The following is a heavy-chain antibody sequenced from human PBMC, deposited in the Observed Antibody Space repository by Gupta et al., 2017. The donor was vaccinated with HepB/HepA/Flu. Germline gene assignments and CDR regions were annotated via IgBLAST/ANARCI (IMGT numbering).Heavy chain of an antibody. D-gene: IGHD6-25*01. J-gene: IGHJ5*02. Sequence: QVQLQESGPGLVTPSETLSLTCIVSGGSVSSGFDYWSWVRQPPGKGLEWIGNIYYIGTTDYNPSLKSRVTISVDTSKNQFSLRLRSVTAADTAVYYCARNRTTAGWFDPWGQGTLVTVSS. CDR3: ARNRTTAGWFDP. CDR2: IYYIGTT. CDR1: GGSVSSGFDY. V-gene: IGHV4-61*01.